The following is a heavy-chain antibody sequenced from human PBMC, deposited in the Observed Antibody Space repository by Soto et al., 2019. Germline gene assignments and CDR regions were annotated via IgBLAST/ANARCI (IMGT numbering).Heavy chain of an antibody. CDR3: AKDRDYYGSGSYFDY. CDR1: GFTFSSYG. J-gene: IGHJ4*02. D-gene: IGHD3-10*01. Sequence: GGSLRLSCAASGFTFSSYGMHWVRQAPGKELEWVAVISYDGSNKYYADSVKGRFTISRDNSKNTLYLQMNSLRAEDTAVYYCAKDRDYYGSGSYFDYWGQGTLVTVSS. CDR2: ISYDGSNK. V-gene: IGHV3-30*18.